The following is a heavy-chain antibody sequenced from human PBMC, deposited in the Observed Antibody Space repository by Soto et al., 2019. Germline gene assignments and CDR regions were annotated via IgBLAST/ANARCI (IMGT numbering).Heavy chain of an antibody. CDR3: ARTYVPGIAGFDP. V-gene: IGHV3-74*01. Sequence: LRLSCAASGFTFSNYFMHWVRQVPGEGLVWVSRMSGDGKTISYADSVKGRFTISRDNAKNTLYLQMNSLRVEDTAVYYCARTYVPGIAGFDPWGQGTLVTVS. D-gene: IGHD1-1*01. CDR2: MSGDGKTI. CDR1: GFTFSNYF. J-gene: IGHJ5*02.